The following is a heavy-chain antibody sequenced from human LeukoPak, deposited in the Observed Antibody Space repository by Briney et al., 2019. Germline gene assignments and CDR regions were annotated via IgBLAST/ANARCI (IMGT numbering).Heavy chain of an antibody. V-gene: IGHV3-48*04. CDR3: AREAVGGYYDAFDI. Sequence: PGGSLRLSCAASGSTFSSHTMNWVRQAPGKGLEWVSYISSTSSVIYYADSVKGRFTISRDNAKSSLYLQMNSLRAEDTAVYYCAREAVGGYYDAFDIWGQGTMVTVSS. CDR2: ISSTSSVI. CDR1: GSTFSSHT. D-gene: IGHD2-15*01. J-gene: IGHJ3*02.